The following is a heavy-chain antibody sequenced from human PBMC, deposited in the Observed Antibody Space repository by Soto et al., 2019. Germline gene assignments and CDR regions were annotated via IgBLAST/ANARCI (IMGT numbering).Heavy chain of an antibody. CDR2: IYYSGST. D-gene: IGHD3-22*01. CDR3: AREYSLSSRNYYDSSGYYYHFDY. J-gene: IGHJ4*02. CDR1: GGSISSYY. Sequence: PSETLSLTCTVSGGSISSYYWSWIRQPPGKGLEWIGYIYYSGSTNYNPSLKSRVTISVDTSKNQFSLKLSSVTAADTAVYYCAREYSLSSRNYYDSSGYYYHFDYWGQGTLVTVPQ. V-gene: IGHV4-59*01.